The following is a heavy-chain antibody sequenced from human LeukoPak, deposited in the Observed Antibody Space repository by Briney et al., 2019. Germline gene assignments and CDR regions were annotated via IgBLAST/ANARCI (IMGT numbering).Heavy chain of an antibody. D-gene: IGHD1-26*01. V-gene: IGHV3-21*01. CDR2: ISGSSSYI. J-gene: IGHJ4*02. CDR3: ARRGYHDYSGFDY. CDR1: GFTFSSYS. Sequence: EGSLRLSCAASGFTFSSYSINWVRQAPGKGLEWVSSISGSSSYIYYADSVKGRFTISRDNSKNSLYLQMKSLRAEDTALYYCARRGYHDYSGFDYWGQGTLVTVSS.